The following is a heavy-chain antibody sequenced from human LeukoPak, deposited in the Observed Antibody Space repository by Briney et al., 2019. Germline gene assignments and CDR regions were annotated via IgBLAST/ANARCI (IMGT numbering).Heavy chain of an antibody. J-gene: IGHJ4*02. Sequence: PSETLPLTCTVSGGSISSYYWSWIRQPPGKGLEWIGYIYYSGSTNYNPSLKRRVTISVDTSKNQFSLKLSSVTAADTAVYYCARGSMADIVGATTVDYWGQGTLVTVSS. V-gene: IGHV4-59*01. CDR1: GGSISSYY. D-gene: IGHD1-26*01. CDR2: IYYSGST. CDR3: ARGSMADIVGATTVDY.